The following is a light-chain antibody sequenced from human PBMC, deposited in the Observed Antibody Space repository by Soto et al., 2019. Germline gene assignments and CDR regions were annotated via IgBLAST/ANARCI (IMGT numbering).Light chain of an antibody. J-gene: IGKJ5*01. CDR1: QSVSSN. CDR2: GAS. Sequence: EIVLTQSPGTLSLSPGERATLSCRASQSVSSNLAWYQQKPGQAPRLLIYGASTRATGIPARFSGSGSGTEFTLTISSLQSEDFAVYYCQQYNNWRPGITFGQGTRLEIK. CDR3: QQYNNWRPGIT. V-gene: IGKV3-15*01.